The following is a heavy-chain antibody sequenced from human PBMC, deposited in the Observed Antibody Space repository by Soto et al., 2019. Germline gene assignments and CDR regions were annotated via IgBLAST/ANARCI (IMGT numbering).Heavy chain of an antibody. CDR2: INHSGST. V-gene: IGHV4-34*01. CDR1: GGSFSGYY. Sequence: SETLSLTCAVYGGSFSGYYWSWIRQPPGKGLEWIGEINHSGSTNYNPSLKSRVTISVDTSKNQFSLKLSSVTAADTAVYYCARAGPTMVRGVIKSYYYYYYMAVWGKGTTVTVSS. CDR3: ARAGPTMVRGVIKSYYYYYYMAV. J-gene: IGHJ6*03. D-gene: IGHD3-10*01.